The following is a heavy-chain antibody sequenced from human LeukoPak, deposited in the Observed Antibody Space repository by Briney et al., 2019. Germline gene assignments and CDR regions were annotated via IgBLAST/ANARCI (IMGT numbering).Heavy chain of an antibody. V-gene: IGHV1-69*04. CDR3: ARDKLGYCSSTSCPGGGDAFDI. D-gene: IGHD2-2*01. J-gene: IGHJ3*02. Sequence: SVEVSCKASGGTFSSYTISWVRQAPGQGLEWMGRIIPILGIANYAQKFQGRVTITADKSTSTAYMELSSLRSEDPAVYYCARDKLGYCSSTSCPGGGDAFDIWGQGTMVTVSS. CDR1: GGTFSSYT. CDR2: IIPILGIA.